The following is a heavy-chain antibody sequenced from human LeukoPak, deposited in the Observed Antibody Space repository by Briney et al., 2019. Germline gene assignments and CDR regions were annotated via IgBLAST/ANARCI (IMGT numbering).Heavy chain of an antibody. CDR2: INADNGNT. CDR1: GYTFTSHP. CDR3: ARERDNSNAFDI. Sequence: GASVKVSCKASGYTFTSHPMHWVRQAPGQRLEWMGWINADNGNTKYSQAFQGRVTITRDTFATTAYMELSSLRSEDMAVYYCARERDNSNAFDIWGQGTMVTVSS. D-gene: IGHD2/OR15-2a*01. J-gene: IGHJ3*02. V-gene: IGHV1-3*03.